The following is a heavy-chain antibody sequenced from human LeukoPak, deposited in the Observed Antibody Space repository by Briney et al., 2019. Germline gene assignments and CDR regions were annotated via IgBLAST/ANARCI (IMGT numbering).Heavy chain of an antibody. J-gene: IGHJ1*01. CDR3: ATSDSSGYYAQYFQH. Sequence: PSETLSLTCTVSGGSISSYYWSWIRQPPGKGLEGIGYIYTSGRTNYNPSLQSRVTISVDTSKTQFSLKLSSVTAADTAVYYCATSDSSGYYAQYFQHWGQGTLVTVSS. CDR2: IYTSGRT. CDR1: GGSISSYY. V-gene: IGHV4-4*09. D-gene: IGHD3-22*01.